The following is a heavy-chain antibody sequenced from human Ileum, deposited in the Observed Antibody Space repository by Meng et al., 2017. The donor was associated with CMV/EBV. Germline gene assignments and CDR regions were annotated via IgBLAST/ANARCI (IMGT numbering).Heavy chain of an antibody. CDR2: LYTGGSA. J-gene: IGHJ4*02. V-gene: IGHV3-66*01. D-gene: IGHD6-13*01. CDR3: AKDGGGSSWDGFFDY. Sequence: GESLKISCAASGLRVSDNYMVWVRQVAGKGLQWVSTLYTGGSAHYAPSVEGRFTISKDNSNNMVYLQMNSLRAEDTAVYYCAKDGGGSSWDGFFDYWGQGSLVTVSS. CDR1: GLRVSDNY.